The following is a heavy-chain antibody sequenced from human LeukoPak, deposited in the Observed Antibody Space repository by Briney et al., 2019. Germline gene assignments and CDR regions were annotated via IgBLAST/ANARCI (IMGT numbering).Heavy chain of an antibody. Sequence: PSETLSLTCTVSGGSISSYYWSRIRQPPGKGLEWIGYIYYSGSTNYNPSLKSRVTISVDTSKNQFSLKLSSVTAADTAVYYCARVQHYGSGFPHWFDPWGQGTLVTVSS. CDR2: IYYSGST. V-gene: IGHV4-59*01. CDR1: GGSISSYY. CDR3: ARVQHYGSGFPHWFDP. D-gene: IGHD3-10*01. J-gene: IGHJ5*02.